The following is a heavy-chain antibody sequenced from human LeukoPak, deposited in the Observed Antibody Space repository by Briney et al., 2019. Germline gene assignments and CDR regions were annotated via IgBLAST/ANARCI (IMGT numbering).Heavy chain of an antibody. CDR1: GGSISSGSYY. V-gene: IGHV4-61*02. D-gene: IGHD4-17*01. CDR2: IYTSGST. CDR3: ARGSLTTVTTEGYYYYYGMDV. J-gene: IGHJ6*02. Sequence: PSETLSLTCTVSGGSISSGSYYWSWIRQPAGKGLEWIGRIYTSGSTNYNPSLKSRVTMSVDTSKNQFSLKLSSVTAADTAVYYCARGSLTTVTTEGYYYYYGMDVWGQGTTVTVSS.